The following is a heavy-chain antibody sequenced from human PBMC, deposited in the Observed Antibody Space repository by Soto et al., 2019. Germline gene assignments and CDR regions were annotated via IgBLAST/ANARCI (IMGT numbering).Heavy chain of an antibody. CDR1: GFTFSSYS. J-gene: IGHJ6*02. Sequence: QPGGSLRLSCAASGFTFSSYSMNWVRQAPGKGLEWVSYISSSSSTIYYADSVKGRFTISRDNAKNSLYLQMNSLRDEDTAVYYCARDYDFWSGHTTGYYYYGMDVWGQGTTVTVSS. CDR3: ARDYDFWSGHTTGYYYYGMDV. V-gene: IGHV3-48*02. D-gene: IGHD3-3*01. CDR2: ISSSSSTI.